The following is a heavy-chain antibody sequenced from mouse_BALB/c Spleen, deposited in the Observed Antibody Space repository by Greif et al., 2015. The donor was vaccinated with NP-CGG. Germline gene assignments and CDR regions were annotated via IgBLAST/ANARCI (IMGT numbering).Heavy chain of an antibody. D-gene: IGHD1-1*01. Sequence: EVKLVESGPSLVKPSQTLSLNCSVTGDSITSGYWNWIRKFPGNKLEYMGYISYSGSTYYNPSLKSRISITRDTSKNXYYLQLNSVTTEDTATYYCARYYYGSSYYFDYWGQGTALTVSS. CDR3: ARYYYGSSYYFDY. CDR1: GDSITSGY. J-gene: IGHJ2*01. V-gene: IGHV3-8*02. CDR2: ISYSGST.